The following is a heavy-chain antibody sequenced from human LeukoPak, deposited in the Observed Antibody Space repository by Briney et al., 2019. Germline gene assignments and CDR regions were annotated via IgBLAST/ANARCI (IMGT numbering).Heavy chain of an antibody. D-gene: IGHD3-9*01. V-gene: IGHV4-59*08. Sequence: PSEPLSLTCSVSGGSMNSYYWSWLRQSPGKGLEWIGYIYYSGSTNYNPSLKSRVTISVDTSKNQFSLKLSSVTAADTAVYYCARHVWLQPFDYWGQGTLVTVSS. CDR3: ARHVWLQPFDY. CDR1: GGSMNSYY. J-gene: IGHJ4*02. CDR2: IYYSGST.